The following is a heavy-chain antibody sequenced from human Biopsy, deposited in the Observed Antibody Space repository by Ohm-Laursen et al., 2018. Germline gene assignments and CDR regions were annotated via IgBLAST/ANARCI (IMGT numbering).Heavy chain of an antibody. J-gene: IGHJ4*02. D-gene: IGHD3-3*01. Sequence: SVKVSCKASGGPSSNYAFSWVRQAPGQGLEWVGRIVPILGHLNYAQRFQGRVSITADKSTSYVYMELSRLTSGDTAVYYCAADADGYYTEFDYWGPGTLATVSS. V-gene: IGHV1-69*04. CDR3: AADADGYYTEFDY. CDR2: IVPILGHL. CDR1: GGPSSNYA.